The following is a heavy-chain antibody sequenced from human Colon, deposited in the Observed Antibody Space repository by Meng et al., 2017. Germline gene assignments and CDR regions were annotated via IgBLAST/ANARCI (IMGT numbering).Heavy chain of an antibody. D-gene: IGHD1-26*01. CDR2: TSGDGSIK. Sequence: QVQLVQSGGGVFLPGRSLRLSCAVSGFTFSSYGMHWVRQAPGKGLEWVVVTSGDGSIKVYADSVKGRFTISRDNSKNTLFLQMDSLRAEDTAVYYCAKGRDTGSHYVPYFDYWGQGALVTVSS. CDR3: AKGRDTGSHYVPYFDY. J-gene: IGHJ4*02. CDR1: GFTFSSYG. V-gene: IGHV3-30*18.